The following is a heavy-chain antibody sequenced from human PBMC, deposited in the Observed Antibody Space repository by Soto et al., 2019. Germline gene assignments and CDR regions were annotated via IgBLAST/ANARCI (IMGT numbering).Heavy chain of an antibody. CDR3: ARDEEWFGETVLPGY. Sequence: QVQLVQSGAEVKKPGASVKVSCKASGYTFTSYGISWVRQAPGQGLEWMGWISAYNGNTNYAQKLQGRVTMTTDTSXXTAYMERKSLRSEDTAVYYCARDEEWFGETVLPGYWGQGTLVTVSS. CDR1: GYTFTSYG. J-gene: IGHJ4*02. CDR2: ISAYNGNT. D-gene: IGHD3-10*01. V-gene: IGHV1-18*01.